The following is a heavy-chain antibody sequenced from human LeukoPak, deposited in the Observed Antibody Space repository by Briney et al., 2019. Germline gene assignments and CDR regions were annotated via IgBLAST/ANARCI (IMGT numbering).Heavy chain of an antibody. CDR2: IYYSGST. V-gene: IGHV4-31*03. CDR3: AREFDYGSSGYYYFDY. CDR1: GGSISSGGYS. D-gene: IGHD3-22*01. Sequence: SQTLSLTCTVSGGSISSGGYSWSWIRQHPGKGLEWIGYIYYSGSTYYNPSLKSRVTISVDTSKNQFSLKLSSVTAADTAVYYCAREFDYGSSGYYYFDYWGQGTLVTVSS. J-gene: IGHJ4*02.